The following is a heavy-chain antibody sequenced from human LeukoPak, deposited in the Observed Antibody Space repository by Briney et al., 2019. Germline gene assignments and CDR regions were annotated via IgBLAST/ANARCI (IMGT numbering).Heavy chain of an antibody. Sequence: ASVKVSCKASGYTFTGYYMHWVRHAPGQGLEWMGWINPNSGGTNYAQKFQGRVTMTRDTSIGTAYMELSRLRSDDTAVYYCARGPPAVAPRRFNFDYWGQGTLVTVSS. J-gene: IGHJ4*02. V-gene: IGHV1-2*02. CDR3: ARGPPAVAPRRFNFDY. D-gene: IGHD6-19*01. CDR1: GYTFTGYY. CDR2: INPNSGGT.